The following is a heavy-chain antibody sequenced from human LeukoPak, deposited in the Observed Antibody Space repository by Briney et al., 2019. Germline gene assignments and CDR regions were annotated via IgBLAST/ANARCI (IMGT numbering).Heavy chain of an antibody. V-gene: IGHV4-59*08. Sequence: SETLSLTCTVSGASLSGFYWSWLRQPPGKGLEWVGYISNSGNTNYIPSLKSRVTISVDTSKTQFSLKLSSVVAADTAVYYCTSFSWGSGTYILEAIWSWFDPWGQGTLVTVSS. D-gene: IGHD3-10*01. CDR3: TSFSWGSGTYILEAIWSWFDP. CDR2: ISNSGNT. J-gene: IGHJ5*02. CDR1: GASLSGFY.